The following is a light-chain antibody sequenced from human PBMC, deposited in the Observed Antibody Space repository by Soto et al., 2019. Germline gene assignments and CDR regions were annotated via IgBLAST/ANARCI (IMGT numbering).Light chain of an antibody. CDR2: DAS. CDR1: QSVSTY. Sequence: EIVLTQSPATLSLSPGERGTLSCRASQSVSTYLAWYQQKPGQAPRLPIYDASNRATGIPARFSGSGSGTDFTLTISYIEPEDFAFYYCQQHSDWVTFGGGTKVEI. CDR3: QQHSDWVT. J-gene: IGKJ4*01. V-gene: IGKV3-11*01.